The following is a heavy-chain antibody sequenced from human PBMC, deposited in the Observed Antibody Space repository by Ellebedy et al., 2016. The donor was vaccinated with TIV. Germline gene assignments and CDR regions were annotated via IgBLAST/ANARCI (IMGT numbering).Heavy chain of an antibody. V-gene: IGHV3-21*06. CDR1: GFTFSSYS. CDR3: ARDTCFSTSCYSDY. D-gene: IGHD2-2*01. CDR2: ISSDSSYI. Sequence: GGSLRLXXAASGFTFSSYSMNWVRQAPGKGLEWVSSISSDSSYIYYADSVQGRFTISRDNAKNTLFLQVNSLRAEDTAVYYCARDTCFSTSCYSDYWGQGALVTVSS. J-gene: IGHJ4*02.